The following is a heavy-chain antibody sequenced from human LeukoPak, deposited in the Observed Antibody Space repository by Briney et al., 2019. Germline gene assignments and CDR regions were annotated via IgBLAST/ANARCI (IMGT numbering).Heavy chain of an antibody. Sequence: GESLKISCKGSGYSFTTYWIGWVRQMPGKGLEYMGIINPGDSDTRYSPSFQGQVTISVDKSISTAYLQWSSLKASDTAMYYCASPRVGATAFDIWGLGTLVTVSS. CDR2: INPGDSDT. CDR3: ASPRVGATAFDI. CDR1: GYSFTTYW. V-gene: IGHV5-51*01. D-gene: IGHD1-26*01. J-gene: IGHJ3*02.